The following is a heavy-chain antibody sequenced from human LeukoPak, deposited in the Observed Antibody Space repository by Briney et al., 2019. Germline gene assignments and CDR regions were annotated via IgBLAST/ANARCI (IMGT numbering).Heavy chain of an antibody. CDR2: INHSGST. J-gene: IGHJ4*02. V-gene: IGHV4-34*01. D-gene: IGHD3-22*01. Sequence: SETLSLTCSVYGGSFSDYYWRWIRQPPGKGLEWIGEINHSGSTNYNPSLKSRVTISVDTSKNQFPLKLSSVTAADTAVYYCARVRFFDSSVLTRKRSYYFDYWGQGTLVTVSS. CDR3: ARVRFFDSSVLTRKRSYYFDY. CDR1: GGSFSDYY.